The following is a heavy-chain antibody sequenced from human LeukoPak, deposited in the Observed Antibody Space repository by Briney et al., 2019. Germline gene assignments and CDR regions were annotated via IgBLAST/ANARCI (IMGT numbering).Heavy chain of an antibody. CDR3: GSSHYYDSGGYYYDY. V-gene: IGHV3-23*01. CDR2: ITIRGDGT. CDR1: GFTFSNYG. D-gene: IGHD3-22*01. Sequence: GGSLRLSRAASGFTFSNYGMSWVRQAPGRGLEWVSAITIRGDGTYYADSVKGRFTISRDNSKSSVYLQMNSLRAEDTAVYYCGSSHYYDSGGYYYDYRGRGTLVTVSS. J-gene: IGHJ4*02.